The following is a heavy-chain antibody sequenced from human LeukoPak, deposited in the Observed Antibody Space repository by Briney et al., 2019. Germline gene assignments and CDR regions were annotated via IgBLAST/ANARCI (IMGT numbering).Heavy chain of an antibody. CDR2: IYYSGST. J-gene: IGHJ4*02. Sequence: SETLSLTCTVSGGSISSYYWTWIRQPPGKGLEWIGFIYYSGSTNCSPSLKSRVTISVDTSKSQFSLKLSSVTAADTAVYYCARTRSGTYDSSGYFEYWGQGTLVTVSS. CDR3: ARTRSGTYDSSGYFEY. D-gene: IGHD3-22*01. CDR1: GGSISSYY. V-gene: IGHV4-59*01.